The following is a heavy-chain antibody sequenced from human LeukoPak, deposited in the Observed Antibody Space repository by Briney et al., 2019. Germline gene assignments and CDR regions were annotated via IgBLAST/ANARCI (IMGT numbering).Heavy chain of an antibody. V-gene: IGHV5-10-1*01. D-gene: IGHD1-26*01. J-gene: IGHJ4*02. CDR3: ARHSREELSGTYYFDY. CDR1: GYRFSRYW. CDR2: IDPSDSYT. Sequence: GESLKISCKGSGYRFSRYWITWVRQMPGKGLEWMGRIDPSDSYTNYSPSFQGHVTISVDKSISTAYLQWSSLKASDTAMYYCARHSREELSGTYYFDYWGQGMLVTVSS.